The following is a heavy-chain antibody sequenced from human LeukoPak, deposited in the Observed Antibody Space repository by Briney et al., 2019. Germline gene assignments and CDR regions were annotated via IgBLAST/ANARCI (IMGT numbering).Heavy chain of an antibody. CDR3: ARGLYSSSWYDY. CDR2: INPNSGGT. V-gene: IGHV1-2*02. Sequence: GASVKFSCKASGYTFTGYYMHWVRQAPGQRLEWMGWINPNSGGTNYAQKFQGRVTMTRDTSISTAYMELSRLRSDDTAVYYCARGLYSSSWYDYWGQGTLVTVSS. J-gene: IGHJ4*02. CDR1: GYTFTGYY. D-gene: IGHD6-13*01.